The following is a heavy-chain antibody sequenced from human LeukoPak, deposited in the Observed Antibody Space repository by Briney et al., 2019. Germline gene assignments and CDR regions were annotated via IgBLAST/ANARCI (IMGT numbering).Heavy chain of an antibody. V-gene: IGHV1-46*02. Sequence: ASVKLSCKASPYTFDKYYIHWVRQAPGQELESMGVINPSGRSTSYAQQFQGRVTVTRDTSTSTVYMDLSSLRSEDSAVYYCARDSLELQRRNWFDPWGQGTLVTVSS. CDR2: INPSGRST. CDR3: ARDSLELQRRNWFDP. J-gene: IGHJ5*02. D-gene: IGHD1-7*01. CDR1: PYTFDKYY.